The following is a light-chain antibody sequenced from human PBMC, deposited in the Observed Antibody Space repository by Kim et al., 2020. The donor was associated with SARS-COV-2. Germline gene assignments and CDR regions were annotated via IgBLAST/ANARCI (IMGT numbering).Light chain of an antibody. V-gene: IGLV1-47*01. CDR3: AARDNRLSNVV. Sequence: QSVLTQPPSASGTPGQRVTISCSGSSSDIGNNYVYWYQQLPGTAPKLLIYRDTQRPSGVPDRLSCSKSDTSTTLAISGLRSEDEADYYCAARDNRLSNVVFGGGTQLTVL. CDR2: RDT. CDR1: SSDIGNNY. J-gene: IGLJ2*01.